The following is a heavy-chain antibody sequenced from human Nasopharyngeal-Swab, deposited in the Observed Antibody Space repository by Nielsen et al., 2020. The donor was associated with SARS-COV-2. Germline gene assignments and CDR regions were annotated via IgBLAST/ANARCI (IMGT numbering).Heavy chain of an antibody. V-gene: IGHV4-34*01. CDR2: INHSGST. Sequence: WIRQPPGKGLEWIGEINHSGSTNYNPSLKSRVTISVDTSKNQFSLKLSSVTAADPAVYYCARGPQGGSRRPYYFDYWGQGTLVTVSS. J-gene: IGHJ4*02. CDR3: ARGPQGGSRRPYYFDY. D-gene: IGHD1-26*01.